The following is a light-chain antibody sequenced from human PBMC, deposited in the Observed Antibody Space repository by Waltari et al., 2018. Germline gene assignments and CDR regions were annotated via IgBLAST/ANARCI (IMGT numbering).Light chain of an antibody. V-gene: IGKV1-39*01. J-gene: IGKJ2*02. Sequence: DIQMTQSPSSLSASVGDRVTITCRASQSISSYLNWYQQKPGKAPKLLIYAASSLQSGVPSRVSGSGSGTDFTLTIFSLQPEDFATYFCQQTYSALCCTFGQGTKLEIK. CDR1: QSISSY. CDR2: AAS. CDR3: QQTYSALCCT.